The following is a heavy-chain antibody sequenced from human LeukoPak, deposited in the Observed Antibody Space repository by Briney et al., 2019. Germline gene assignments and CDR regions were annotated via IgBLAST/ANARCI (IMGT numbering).Heavy chain of an antibody. CDR3: ARGTLNYYDSSGYWGY. J-gene: IGHJ4*02. V-gene: IGHV4-34*01. D-gene: IGHD3-22*01. CDR2: ITHSGST. CDR1: GGSFSGYY. Sequence: SETLSLTCAVYGGSFSGYYWSWIRQPPGKGLEWIGEITHSGSTNYNPSLKSRVTISVDTSKNQFSLKLSSVTAADTAVYYCARGTLNYYDSSGYWGYWGQGTLVTVSS.